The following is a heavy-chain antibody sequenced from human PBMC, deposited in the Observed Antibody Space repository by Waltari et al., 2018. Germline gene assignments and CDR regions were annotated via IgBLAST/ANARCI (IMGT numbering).Heavy chain of an antibody. V-gene: IGHV3-7*01. J-gene: IGHJ4*02. Sequence: EVQVVESGGGLVQPGWSLRLSCAPSGFASSSSWISWLRQAPGQGLEWVANIKEDGSAQYYLDSVRGRFTISRDNTKNSLFLQMNSLRAEDTAVYFCARATNHAFDNWGQGTLVTVSS. CDR3: ARATNHAFDN. CDR2: IKEDGSAQ. CDR1: GFASSSSW.